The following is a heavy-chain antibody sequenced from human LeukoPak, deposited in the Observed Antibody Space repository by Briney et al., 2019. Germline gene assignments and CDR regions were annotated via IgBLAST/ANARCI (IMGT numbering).Heavy chain of an antibody. J-gene: IGHJ6*03. Sequence: SETLSLTCAVYGGSFSGYYWGWIRQPPGKGLEWIGEINHSGSTNYNPSLKSRVTISVDTSKNQFSLKLSSVTAADTAVYYCARLRPINKNYDILTGWGRGYYYYYYMDVWGKGTTVTISS. V-gene: IGHV4-34*01. CDR3: ARLRPINKNYDILTGWGRGYYYYYYMDV. CDR2: INHSGST. CDR1: GGSFSGYY. D-gene: IGHD3-9*01.